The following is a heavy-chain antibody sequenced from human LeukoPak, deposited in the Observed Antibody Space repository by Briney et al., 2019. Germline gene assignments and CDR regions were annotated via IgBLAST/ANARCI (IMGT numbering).Heavy chain of an antibody. CDR2: IYWDDDK. J-gene: IGHJ4*02. Sequence: SGPTLVKPTQTLTLTCTFSGFSLTTSGTGVGWIRRPPGKALEWLALIYWDDDKRYSPSLKNRLTITRDTSRNRVVLTITNMGPVCTATYSSAHSGGYCSSRSTCYDNFDSWGQGALVTVSS. CDR3: AHSGGYCSSRSTCYDNFDS. V-gene: IGHV2-5*02. D-gene: IGHD2-2*01. CDR1: GFSLTTSGTG.